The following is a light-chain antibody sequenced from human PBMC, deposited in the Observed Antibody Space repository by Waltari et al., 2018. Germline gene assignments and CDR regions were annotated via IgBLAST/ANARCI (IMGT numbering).Light chain of an antibody. J-gene: IGKJ3*01. CDR3: PQTYNLLT. Sequence: DIQMTQSPSFLSASVGDRVTITCRASQRISSYLNWYQMKPGKAPELLIYGASTLQSGVPSRVSGSGFGTEFTLTISSLQPGDFATYYCPQTYNLLTFGPGTTVDFK. CDR2: GAS. V-gene: IGKV1-39*01. CDR1: QRISSY.